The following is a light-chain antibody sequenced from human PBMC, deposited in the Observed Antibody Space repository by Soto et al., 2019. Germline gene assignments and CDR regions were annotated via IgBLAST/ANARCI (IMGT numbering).Light chain of an antibody. CDR3: HQYESCT. Sequence: LTQATGTLPLARGEITTLSCRASQSFNSIYLAWYQQKPGQAPRLLIYGASSRATGIPDRFSGSGSGTDFTLSISRLEPADFAVYYCHQYESCTLAEGT. CDR1: QSFNSIY. V-gene: IGKV3-20*01. CDR2: GAS. J-gene: IGKJ4*02.